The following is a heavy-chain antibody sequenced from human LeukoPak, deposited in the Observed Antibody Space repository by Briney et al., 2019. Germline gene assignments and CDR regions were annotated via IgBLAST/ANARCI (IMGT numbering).Heavy chain of an antibody. CDR2: IYPGDSDT. CDR1: GYSFTSYW. V-gene: IGHV5-51*01. J-gene: IGHJ4*02. Sequence: GESLKISCKGSGYSFTSYWIGWVRQMPGKGLEWMGIIYPGDSDTRYSPSFQSQVTISADKSISTAYLQWSSLKASDTAMYYCARHPTVTNYYFDYWGQGTLVTVSS. D-gene: IGHD4-17*01. CDR3: ARHPTVTNYYFDY.